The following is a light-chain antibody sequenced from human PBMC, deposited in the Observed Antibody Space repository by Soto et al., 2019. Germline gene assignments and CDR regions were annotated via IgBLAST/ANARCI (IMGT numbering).Light chain of an antibody. V-gene: IGKV1-39*01. CDR2: TAS. Sequence: IQMTQSPSSLSASVGDRVTITCRATQSISNFLNWYQQKPGKTPRLLIYTASSLQSGVPSRFSGSGSGTDFTLTISSLQPEDFATYFCQQSYSTVWTFGLGTKVDIK. CDR1: QSISNF. J-gene: IGKJ1*01. CDR3: QQSYSTVWT.